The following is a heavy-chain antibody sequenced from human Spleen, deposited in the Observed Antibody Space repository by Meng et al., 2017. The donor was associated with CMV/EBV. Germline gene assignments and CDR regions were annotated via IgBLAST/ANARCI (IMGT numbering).Heavy chain of an antibody. J-gene: IGHJ5*02. Sequence: GGSLRLPCAASGFTFSSYSMNWVRQAPGKGLEWVSYISSSSSTIYYADSVKGRFTISRDNAKNSLSLQMNSLRAEDTAVYYCARRALSQAGFDPWGQGTLVTVSS. V-gene: IGHV3-48*04. CDR1: GFTFSSYS. CDR2: ISSSSSTI. CDR3: ARRALSQAGFDP.